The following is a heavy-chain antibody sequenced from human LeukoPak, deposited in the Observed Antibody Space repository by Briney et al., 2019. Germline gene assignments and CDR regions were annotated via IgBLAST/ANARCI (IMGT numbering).Heavy chain of an antibody. D-gene: IGHD3-9*01. CDR1: GFTFSSYA. CDR3: AKARYFDWLDYYGMDV. V-gene: IGHV3-23*01. Sequence: GGSLRLTCAASGFTFSSYAMSWVRQPPGKGLEWVSAISGSGGSTYYADSVKGRFTISRDNSTNTLYLQMNSLRAEDTAVYYCAKARYFDWLDYYGMDVWGQGTTVTVSS. CDR2: ISGSGGST. J-gene: IGHJ6*02.